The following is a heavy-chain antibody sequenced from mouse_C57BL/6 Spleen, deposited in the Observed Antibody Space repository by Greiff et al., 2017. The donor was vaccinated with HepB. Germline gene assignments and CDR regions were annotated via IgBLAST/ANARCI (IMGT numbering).Heavy chain of an antibody. Sequence: QVQLQQSGAELVRPGTSVKMSCKASGYTFTNYWIGWAKQRPGHGLEWIGDIYPGGGYTNYNEKFKGKATLTADKSSSTAYMQFSSLTSEDSAIYYCARRELGVFDYWGQGTTLTVSS. J-gene: IGHJ2*01. CDR3: ARRELGVFDY. D-gene: IGHD4-1*01. V-gene: IGHV1-63*01. CDR1: GYTFTNYW. CDR2: IYPGGGYT.